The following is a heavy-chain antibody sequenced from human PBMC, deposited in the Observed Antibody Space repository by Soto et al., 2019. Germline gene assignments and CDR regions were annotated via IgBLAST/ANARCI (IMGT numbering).Heavy chain of an antibody. CDR3: ARHLSHLKPVWLDP. CDR2: ISDDGTNK. CDR1: GFTFSAYA. Sequence: GGSLRLSCAASGFTFSAYAMHWVRQAPGKGLEWVALISDDGTNKFYADFVKGRFTISRDNSKTTLYLQMNTLRPEDTAVYYCARHLSHLKPVWLDPWGQGTLVTVSS. J-gene: IGHJ5*02. V-gene: IGHV3-30-3*01. D-gene: IGHD3-3*02.